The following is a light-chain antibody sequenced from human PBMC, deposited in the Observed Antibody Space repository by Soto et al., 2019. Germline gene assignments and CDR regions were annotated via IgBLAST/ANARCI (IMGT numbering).Light chain of an antibody. V-gene: IGKV3-15*01. CDR2: GAS. J-gene: IGKJ3*01. Sequence: DIVMTQSPATLSVSHGERATLSCRASQSVSSYLAWYQQKPGQAPRLLIYGASTWATGIPARFSGSGSDTEFTLTISSLQSEDFAVYYCQQYNKWPPTFGPGTKVDI. CDR3: QQYNKWPPT. CDR1: QSVSSY.